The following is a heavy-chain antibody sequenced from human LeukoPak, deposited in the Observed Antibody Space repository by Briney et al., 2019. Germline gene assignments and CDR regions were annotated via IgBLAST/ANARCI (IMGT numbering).Heavy chain of an antibody. J-gene: IGHJ5*01. CDR2: INPNSGAT. V-gene: IGHV1-2*02. CDR1: GYTFTGYY. CDR3: ARGFGNWFDS. D-gene: IGHD3-10*01. Sequence: PRASLKVSCTASGYTFTGYYMRWVRQAPGQGLEWMGWINPNSGATNYAQKFQGSVTMTTETSISTAYRELSRVRSDDTAVYYGARGFGNWFDSWGQGTLVTVSS.